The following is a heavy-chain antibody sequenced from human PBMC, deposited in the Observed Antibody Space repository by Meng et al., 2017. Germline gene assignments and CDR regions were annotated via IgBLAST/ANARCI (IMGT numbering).Heavy chain of an antibody. V-gene: IGHV3-30*01. Sequence: QGQLGGSGGGVVQPGRSLRLSGAASGFTFSSDAMHWVRQAPGKGLEWVAVISYDGSNKYYADSVKGRFTISRDNSKNTLYLQMNSLRAEDTAVYYCARSSGYLDYWGQGTLVSVSS. J-gene: IGHJ4*02. CDR1: GFTFSSDA. CDR3: ARSSGYLDY. D-gene: IGHD6-19*01. CDR2: ISYDGSNK.